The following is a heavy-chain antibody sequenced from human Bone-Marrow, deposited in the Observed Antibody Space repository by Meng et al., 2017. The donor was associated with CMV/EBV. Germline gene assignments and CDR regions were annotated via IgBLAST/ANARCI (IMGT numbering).Heavy chain of an antibody. V-gene: IGHV3-30*04. CDR2: ISYDGTNK. D-gene: IGHD1-1*01. J-gene: IGHJ4*02. CDR3: AKVAGTTYSPRPFDY. CDR1: GFTFNYYT. Sequence: LSLTCAASGFTFNYYTMHWVRQAPGKGLEWVAVISYDGTNKYYADSVKGRFTISRDNSNSALYLQMNSLRVEDTAVYYCAKVAGTTYSPRPFDYWGQGTLVTVSS.